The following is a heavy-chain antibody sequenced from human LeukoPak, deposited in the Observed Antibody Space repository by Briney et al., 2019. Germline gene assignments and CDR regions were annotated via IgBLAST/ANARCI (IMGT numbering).Heavy chain of an antibody. CDR1: GGSISSSSYY. CDR3: AAMDYYYYMDV. CDR2: IYYSGST. J-gene: IGHJ6*03. Sequence: KPSETLSLTCTVSGGSISSSSYYWGWIRQPPGKGLEWIGSIYYSGSTYYNPSLKSRVTISVDTSKNQFSLKLSSVTAADTAVYYPAAMDYYYYMDVWGKGTTVTVSS. V-gene: IGHV4-39*07. D-gene: IGHD2-2*01.